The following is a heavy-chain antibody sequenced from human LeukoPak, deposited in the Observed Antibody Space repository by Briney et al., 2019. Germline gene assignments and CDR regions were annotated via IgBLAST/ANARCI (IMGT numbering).Heavy chain of an antibody. V-gene: IGHV3-30*02. CDR1: GFTFSSYA. D-gene: IGHD1-26*01. J-gene: IGHJ4*02. CDR3: AKDLAGATDFDY. CDR2: IRYDGSNK. Sequence: GGSLRLSCAASGFTFSSYAMTWVRQAPGKGLEWVAFIRYDGSNKCYADSVKGRFTISRDNSKNTLYLQMNSLRAEDTAVYYCAKDLAGATDFDYWGQGTLVTVSS.